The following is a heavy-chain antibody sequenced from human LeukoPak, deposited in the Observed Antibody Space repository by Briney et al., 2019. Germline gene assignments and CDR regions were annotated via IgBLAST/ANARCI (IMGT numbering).Heavy chain of an antibody. J-gene: IGHJ4*02. CDR3: AKEGSYSSSWFDY. Sequence: GGSLRLSCAASGFTFSSYGMHWVRQAPGKGLEWVAVISYDGSNKYYADSVKGRFTISRDNSKNTLYLQMNSLRAEDTAVYYCAKEGSYSSSWFDYWGQGTLVTVSS. V-gene: IGHV3-30*18. CDR1: GFTFSSYG. CDR2: ISYDGSNK. D-gene: IGHD6-13*01.